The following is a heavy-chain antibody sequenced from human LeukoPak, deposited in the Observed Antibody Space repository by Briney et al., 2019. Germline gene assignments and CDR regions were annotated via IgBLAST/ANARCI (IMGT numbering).Heavy chain of an antibody. V-gene: IGHV3-13*01. Sequence: GGSLRLSCVASGFTFSNSDMHWVRQTTGGGLEWVSGIGTAGNTYYLGSVRGRFTIFRESAQNSLYLQMNSLRAEDTAVYYCARASDAFDIWGQGTMVTVSS. CDR1: GFTFSNSD. J-gene: IGHJ3*02. CDR2: IGTAGNT. CDR3: ARASDAFDI.